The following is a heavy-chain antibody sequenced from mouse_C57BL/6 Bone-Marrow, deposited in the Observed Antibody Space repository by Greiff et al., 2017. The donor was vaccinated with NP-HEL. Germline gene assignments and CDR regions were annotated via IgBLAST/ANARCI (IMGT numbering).Heavy chain of an antibody. Sequence: VKVVESGAELARPGASVKLSCKASGYTFTSYGISWVKQRTGQGLEWIGEIYPRSGNTYYNEKFKGKATLTADKSSSTAYMELRSLTSEDSAVYFCARKGYGSPAWFAYWGKGTLVTVAA. CDR2: IYPRSGNT. CDR3: ARKGYGSPAWFAY. V-gene: IGHV1-81*01. J-gene: IGHJ3*01. CDR1: GYTFTSYG. D-gene: IGHD1-1*01.